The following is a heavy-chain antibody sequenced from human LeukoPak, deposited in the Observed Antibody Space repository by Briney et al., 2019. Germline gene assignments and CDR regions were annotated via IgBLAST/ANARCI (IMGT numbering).Heavy chain of an antibody. V-gene: IGHV3-30*04. CDR1: GFTFSSYA. CDR3: ASGMVATLYYYGMDV. CDR2: ISYDGSNK. D-gene: IGHD5-12*01. Sequence: PGRSLRLSCAASGFTFSSYAMHWVRQAPGKGLEWVAVISYDGSNKYYADSVKGRFTISRDNSKNTLYLQMNSLRAEDTAVYYCASGMVATLYYYGMDVGGQGTTVTV. J-gene: IGHJ6*02.